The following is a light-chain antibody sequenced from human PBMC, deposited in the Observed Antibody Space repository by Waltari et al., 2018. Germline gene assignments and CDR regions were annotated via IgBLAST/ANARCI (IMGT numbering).Light chain of an antibody. CDR3: TSYTSSNTYV. V-gene: IGLV2-14*01. J-gene: IGLJ1*01. CDR2: DVS. Sequence: QSALTQPASVSGSRIQSTPISCTGPSSDVVSYNYVSWYQQHPGKAPKLMIYDVSKRPSGVSNRFSGSKSGNTASLTISGLQAEDDADYYCTSYTSSNTYVFGTGTKVTVL. CDR1: SSDVVSYNY.